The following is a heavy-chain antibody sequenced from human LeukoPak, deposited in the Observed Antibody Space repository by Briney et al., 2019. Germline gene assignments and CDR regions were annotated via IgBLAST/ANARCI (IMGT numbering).Heavy chain of an antibody. V-gene: IGHV1-24*01. CDR3: TTGMANDYAGNDY. Sequence: ASVKVSCKVSGYLLSELSIHWVRQTAGKGLEWMAGFAREVDDTIYSENFQGRVTMTEDTSTDTAYVELSSLTFDDTAVYYCTTGMANDYAGNDYWGQGTLVTVSP. J-gene: IGHJ4*02. D-gene: IGHD4-17*01. CDR2: FAREVDDT. CDR1: GYLLSELS.